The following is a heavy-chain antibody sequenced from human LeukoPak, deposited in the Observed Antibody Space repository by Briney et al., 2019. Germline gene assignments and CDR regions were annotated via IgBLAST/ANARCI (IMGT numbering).Heavy chain of an antibody. Sequence: GGSLRLSCAASGFTFSSYWMSWVRQAPGKGLEWVANIKQDGSEKYYVDSVKGRFTISRDNPKNSLYLQMNSLRAEDTAVYYCARVGYDFWSGYYNPYYFDYWGQGTLVTVSS. CDR3: ARVGYDFWSGYYNPYYFDY. D-gene: IGHD3-3*01. V-gene: IGHV3-7*01. CDR2: IKQDGSEK. CDR1: GFTFSSYW. J-gene: IGHJ4*02.